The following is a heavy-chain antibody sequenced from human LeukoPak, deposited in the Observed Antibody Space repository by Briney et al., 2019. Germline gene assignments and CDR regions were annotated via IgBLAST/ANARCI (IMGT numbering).Heavy chain of an antibody. CDR3: ARLVSTVGATHYYYYGMDV. CDR2: IYPGDSDT. J-gene: IGHJ6*02. V-gene: IGHV5-51*01. Sequence: KHGESLKISCKGSGYSFTSYWIGWVRQMPGKGLEWMGIIYPGDSDTRYSPSFQGQVTISADKSISTAYLQWSSLKASDTAMYYCARLVSTVGATHYYYYGMDVWGQGTTVTVSS. CDR1: GYSFTSYW. D-gene: IGHD1-26*01.